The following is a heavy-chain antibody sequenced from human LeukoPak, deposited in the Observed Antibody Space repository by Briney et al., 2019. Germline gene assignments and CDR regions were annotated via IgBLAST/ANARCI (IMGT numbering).Heavy chain of an antibody. CDR2: ISGSGGST. V-gene: IGHV3-23*01. Sequence: GGSLRLSCAASGFTFSDYYMSWIRQAPGKGLEWVSAISGSGGSTYYADSVKGRFTISRDNSKNTLYLQMNSLRAEDTAVYYCARKSLRFLEWSPTDAFDIWGQGTMVTVSS. D-gene: IGHD3-3*01. J-gene: IGHJ3*02. CDR1: GFTFSDYY. CDR3: ARKSLRFLEWSPTDAFDI.